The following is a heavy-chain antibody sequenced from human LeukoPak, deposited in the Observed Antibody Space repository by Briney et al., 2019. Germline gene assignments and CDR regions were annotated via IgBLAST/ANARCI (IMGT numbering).Heavy chain of an antibody. CDR2: INHSGST. J-gene: IGHJ6*03. CDR3: AREEYCSSTSCYEAARFYYYYMDV. D-gene: IGHD2-2*01. Sequence: SETLSLTCAVYGGSFSGYYWSWVRQPPGKGLEWIGEINHSGSTNYNPSLKSRVTISVDTSKNQFSLKLSSVTAADTAVYYCAREEYCSSTSCYEAARFYYYYMDVWGKGTTVTISS. V-gene: IGHV4-34*01. CDR1: GGSFSGYY.